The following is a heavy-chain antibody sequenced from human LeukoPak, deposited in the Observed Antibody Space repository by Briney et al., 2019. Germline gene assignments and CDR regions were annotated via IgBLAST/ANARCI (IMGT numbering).Heavy chain of an antibody. CDR2: INSDGSST. CDR1: GFTLSSYW. V-gene: IGHV3-74*01. D-gene: IGHD3-22*01. CDR3: ARDAGYYYDSSGYYYDGWFDP. J-gene: IGHJ5*02. Sequence: GGSLRLSCAASGFTLSSYWMHWVRQAPGKGLVWVSRINSDGSSTSYADSVKGRFTISRDNAKNTLYLQMNSLRAEDTAVYYCARDAGYYYDSSGYYYDGWFDPWGQGTLVTVSS.